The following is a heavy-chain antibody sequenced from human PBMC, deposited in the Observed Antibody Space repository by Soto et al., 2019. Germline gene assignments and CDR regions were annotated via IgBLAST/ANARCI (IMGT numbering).Heavy chain of an antibody. Sequence: QPGGSLRLSCTASGFTFSSYAMGWVRQAPGKELEWVSTISGNSGKTNYAESVKGRFSISRDNSKNTVHLQLDSLRAEDTAVYFCAKLGFVLMELYYFHQWGHGTLVTVSS. CDR3: AKLGFVLMELYYFHQ. CDR1: GFTFSSYA. CDR2: ISGNSGKT. J-gene: IGHJ4*01. V-gene: IGHV3-23*01. D-gene: IGHD2-8*01.